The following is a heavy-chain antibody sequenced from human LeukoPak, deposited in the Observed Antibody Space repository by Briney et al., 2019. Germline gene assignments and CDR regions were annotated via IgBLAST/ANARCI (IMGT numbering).Heavy chain of an antibody. CDR3: ARIPLTNWGYLDY. CDR1: GFTFRNFA. Sequence: PGGSLRLSCTASGFTFRNFAMHWVRQAPGKGLEWVAVILYEGSNKYYADSVKGRFTISRDNSKNTLYLQMNSLRAEDTAVYYCARIPLTNWGYLDYWGQGTLVTVSS. CDR2: ILYEGSNK. V-gene: IGHV3-30-3*01. D-gene: IGHD7-27*01. J-gene: IGHJ4*02.